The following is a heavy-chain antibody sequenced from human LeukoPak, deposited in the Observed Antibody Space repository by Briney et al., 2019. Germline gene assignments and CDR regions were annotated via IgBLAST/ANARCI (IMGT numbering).Heavy chain of an antibody. CDR1: GLTHSSNY. J-gene: IGHJ3*01. CDR3: ARELDYYDSSGYYTV. CDR2: IYIGGST. Sequence: GGSLRLSCAASGLTHSSNYMSGVRQAPGRGLGWVSVIYIGGSTYYADSVKGRFTISRDNSKNTLYLQMNSLRAEDTAVYYCARELDYYDSSGYYTVWGQGTMVTVSS. D-gene: IGHD3-22*01. V-gene: IGHV3-53*01.